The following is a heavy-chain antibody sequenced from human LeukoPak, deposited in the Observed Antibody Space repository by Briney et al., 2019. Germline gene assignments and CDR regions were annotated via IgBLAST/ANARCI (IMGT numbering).Heavy chain of an antibody. D-gene: IGHD6-19*01. J-gene: IGHJ6*03. CDR3: ARVPSSGWYTRRYYYYYMDV. V-gene: IGHV4-59*01. CDR1: GGSISSYY. Sequence: SETLSLTCTVSGGSISSYYWSWIRQPPGKGLEWIGYIYCSGSTNYNPSLKSRVTISVDTSKNQFSLKLSSVTAADTAVYYCARVPSSGWYTRRYYYYYMDVWGKGTTVTVSS. CDR2: IYCSGST.